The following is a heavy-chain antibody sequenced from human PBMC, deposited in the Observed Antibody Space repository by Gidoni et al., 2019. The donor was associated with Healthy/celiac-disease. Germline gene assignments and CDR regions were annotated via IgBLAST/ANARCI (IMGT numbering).Heavy chain of an antibody. Sequence: QVQLVESGGGVVQPGRSLRLSCAASGFTFSSYGSHWVRQAPGKGLEWVAVISYDGSNKYYADSVKGRFTISRDNSKNTLYLQMNSLRAEDTAVYYCAKDGRLLWFGELSIPPYFDYWGQGTLVTVSS. V-gene: IGHV3-30*18. D-gene: IGHD3-10*01. CDR3: AKDGRLLWFGELSIPPYFDY. CDR2: ISYDGSNK. CDR1: GFTFSSYG. J-gene: IGHJ4*02.